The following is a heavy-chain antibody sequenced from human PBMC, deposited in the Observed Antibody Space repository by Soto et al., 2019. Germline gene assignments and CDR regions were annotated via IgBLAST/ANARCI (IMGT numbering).Heavy chain of an antibody. D-gene: IGHD2-8*02. Sequence: KPSETLSLTCTVSGASLSSGSYYWSWIRQPPGKGLEWIGYFYYTGTTKYNPSLESRVTISADTSKNQFSLNLTSVTAADTAVYYCARISYWVKDYWGQGALVTVS. CDR3: ARISYWVKDY. V-gene: IGHV4-61*01. CDR2: FYYTGTT. J-gene: IGHJ4*02. CDR1: GASLSSGSYY.